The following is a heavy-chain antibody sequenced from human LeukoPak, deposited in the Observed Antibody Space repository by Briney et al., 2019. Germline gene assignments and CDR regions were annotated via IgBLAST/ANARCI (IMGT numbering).Heavy chain of an antibody. V-gene: IGHV1-46*01. CDR3: TRDSGSHSFDY. J-gene: IGHJ4*02. CDR1: GYTFTSYF. CDR2: IHPSGGAP. D-gene: IGHD1-26*01. Sequence: ASVKVSCKASGYTFTSYFLHWVRQAPGQGLEWMAIIHPSGGAPTYAQKLQGRVTVTSDTSTSTLYMELSSLRSDDTAVYYCTRDSGSHSFDYWGQGTLVTVSS.